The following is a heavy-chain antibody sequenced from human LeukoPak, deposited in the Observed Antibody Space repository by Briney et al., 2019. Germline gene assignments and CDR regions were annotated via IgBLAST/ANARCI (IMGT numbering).Heavy chain of an antibody. V-gene: IGHV1-8*01. J-gene: IGHJ6*03. CDR1: GYTFTSYD. CDR2: MHPNSANT. Sequence: ASVKVSCKASGYTFTSYDINWVRQATGQGLEWMGWMHPNSANTGYAQKFQGRVTMTRNTSIGTAYMELGSLRSEDTAVYYCARGGQRSQYYYFMDVWGKGTTVTVSS. D-gene: IGHD1-26*01. CDR3: ARGGQRSQYYYFMDV.